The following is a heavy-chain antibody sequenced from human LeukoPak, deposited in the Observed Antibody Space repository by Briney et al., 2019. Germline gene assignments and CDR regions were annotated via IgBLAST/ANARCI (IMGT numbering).Heavy chain of an antibody. V-gene: IGHV3-13*04. CDR3: ARGGRDYYDSSGYYYDY. D-gene: IGHD3-22*01. J-gene: IGHJ4*02. CDR2: IGTAGDT. CDR1: GFTFSSYD. Sequence: GGSLRLSCAASGFTFSSYDMHWVRQATGKGLEWVSVIGTAGDTYYPGSVKGRFTISRENAKNSLYLQMNSLRAGDTAVYYCARGGRDYYDSSGYYYDYWGQGTLVTVSS.